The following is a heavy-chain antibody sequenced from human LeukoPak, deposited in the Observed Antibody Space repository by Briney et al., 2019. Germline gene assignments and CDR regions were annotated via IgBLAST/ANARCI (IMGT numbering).Heavy chain of an antibody. CDR2: ISGSGDST. V-gene: IGHV3-23*01. J-gene: IGHJ6*02. CDR3: AREGARAYYYDSSGYSPGLGYYYYGMDV. Sequence: GGSLRLSCAASGFTFSSYAMSWVRQAPGKGLEWVSAISGSGDSTYYADSVKGRFTISRDNSKNTLYLQMNSLRAEDTAVYYCAREGARAYYYDSSGYSPGLGYYYYGMDVWGQGTTVTVSS. D-gene: IGHD3-22*01. CDR1: GFTFSSYA.